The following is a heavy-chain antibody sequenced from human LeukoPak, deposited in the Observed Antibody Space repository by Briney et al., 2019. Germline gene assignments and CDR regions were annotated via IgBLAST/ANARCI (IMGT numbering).Heavy chain of an antibody. CDR1: GFTFDDYA. Sequence: GGSLRLSCAASGFTFDDYAMHWVRQAPGKGLEWVSGISWNSGSIGYADSVKGRFTISRDNAKNSLYLQMNSLRAEDTALYYCATLPRPSIAAAGTNWGWGQGTLVTVSS. J-gene: IGHJ4*02. D-gene: IGHD6-13*01. CDR2: ISWNSGSI. CDR3: ATLPRPSIAAAGTNWG. V-gene: IGHV3-9*01.